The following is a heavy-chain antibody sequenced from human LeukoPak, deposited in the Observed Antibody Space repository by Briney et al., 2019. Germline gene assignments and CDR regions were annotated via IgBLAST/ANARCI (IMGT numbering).Heavy chain of an antibody. V-gene: IGHV4-59*01. D-gene: IGHD3-10*01. CDR3: ARSPSMVRGVIYWLDP. J-gene: IGHJ5*02. Sequence: SETLSLTCTVSGGSISGYYWSWIRQPPGKGLEWIGYIYYSGSTNYNPSLKSRVTISVDTSKNQFSLKLSSVTAADTAVYYCARSPSMVRGVIYWLDPWGQGTLVTVSS. CDR2: IYYSGST. CDR1: GGSISGYY.